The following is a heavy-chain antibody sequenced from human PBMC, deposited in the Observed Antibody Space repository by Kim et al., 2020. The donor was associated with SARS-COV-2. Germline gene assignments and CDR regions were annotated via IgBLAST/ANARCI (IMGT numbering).Heavy chain of an antibody. V-gene: IGHV4-34*01. CDR3: ARGKGGIAAAGTKYWYFDL. J-gene: IGHJ2*01. CDR1: GGSFSGYY. CDR2: INHSGST. D-gene: IGHD6-13*01. Sequence: SETLSLTCAVYGGSFSGYYWSWIRQPPGKGLEWIGEINHSGSTNYNPSLKSRVTISVDTSKNQFSLKLSSVTAADTAVYYCARGKGGIAAAGTKYWYFDL.